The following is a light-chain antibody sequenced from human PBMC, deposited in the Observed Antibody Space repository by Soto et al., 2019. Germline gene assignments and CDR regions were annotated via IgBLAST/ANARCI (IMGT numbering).Light chain of an antibody. CDR1: SSDVGGYYR. Sequence: QSVLTQPASVSGSPGQSITISCTGISSDVGGYYRVSWYQHHPGKAPRLMIFDVSKRPSGVSSRFSGSKSGHTASLTISGVQGEDEASYYCHPYWNRNHPGGVFGGGTKLTVL. CDR2: DVS. CDR3: HPYWNRNHPGGV. V-gene: IGLV2-14*03. J-gene: IGLJ3*02.